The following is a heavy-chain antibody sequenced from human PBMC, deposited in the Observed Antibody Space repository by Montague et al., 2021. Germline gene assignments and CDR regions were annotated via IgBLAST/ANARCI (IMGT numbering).Heavy chain of an antibody. CDR1: GFSFSSHW. D-gene: IGHD1-1*01. CDR3: VRARPTGPNLFDL. CDR2: VSTDGSST. V-gene: IGHV3-74*01. J-gene: IGHJ4*02. Sequence: SLRLSCAASGFSFSSHWMHWVRQDPGRGLLWVSRVSTDGSSTNYADSVKGRFTISRDNAKNTLYLQMDSLRAEDTAVYYCVRARPTGPNLFDLWGQGTLVTVSS.